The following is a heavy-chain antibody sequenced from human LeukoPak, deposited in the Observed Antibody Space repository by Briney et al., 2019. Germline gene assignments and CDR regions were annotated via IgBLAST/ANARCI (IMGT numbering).Heavy chain of an antibody. V-gene: IGHV5-51*01. D-gene: IGHD2-15*01. CDR1: GYGFNSYW. Sequence: GESLKISCKGSGYGFNSYWIGWVRQMPGKGLEWMGIIYPSDSDTRYSPSFQGQVTISADKSISTAYLQWSSLKASDTAMYYCARQVTVVQPFDYWGQGTLVTVSS. CDR2: IYPSDSDT. J-gene: IGHJ4*02. CDR3: ARQVTVVQPFDY.